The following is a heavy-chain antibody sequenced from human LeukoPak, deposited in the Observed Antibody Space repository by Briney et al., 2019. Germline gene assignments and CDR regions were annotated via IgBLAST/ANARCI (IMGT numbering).Heavy chain of an antibody. J-gene: IGHJ3*02. CDR3: AKDLVGDYNRAFDI. Sequence: GGSLRLSCAASGFTFSSYAMSWVRQAPGKGLEWVSAISGSGGSTYYADSVKGRFTISRDNSKTTLFLQMNSLRAEDTAVYYCAKDLVGDYNRAFDIWGQGTMVTVSS. CDR1: GFTFSSYA. V-gene: IGHV3-23*01. D-gene: IGHD4-17*01. CDR2: ISGSGGST.